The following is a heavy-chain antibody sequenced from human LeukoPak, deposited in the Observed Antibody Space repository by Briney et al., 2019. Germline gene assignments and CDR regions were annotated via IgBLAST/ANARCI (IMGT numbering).Heavy chain of an antibody. CDR2: IKQDGSEK. Sequence: GGSLRLSCAASGFTFSNYWISWVRQAPGKGLEWVANIKQDGSEKDYVDSVKGRITISRDNAKNSLYLQMNSLRAEDTAVYYCARIGYSSSCFDYWGQGTLVTVSS. V-gene: IGHV3-7*01. J-gene: IGHJ4*02. CDR3: ARIGYSSSCFDY. CDR1: GFTFSNYW. D-gene: IGHD6-13*01.